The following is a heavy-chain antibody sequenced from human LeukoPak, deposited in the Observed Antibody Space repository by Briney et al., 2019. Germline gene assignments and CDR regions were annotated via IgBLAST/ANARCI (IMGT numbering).Heavy chain of an antibody. CDR3: ARTTLRPNNDIVVVPAYMDV. D-gene: IGHD2-2*01. Sequence: ASVKVSCKASGGTFSSYAISWVRQAPGQGLEWMGGIIPIFGTANYAQKFQGRVTITTDESTSTAYMELSSLRSEDTAVYYCARTTLRPNNDIVVVPAYMDVWGKGTTVAVSS. V-gene: IGHV1-69*05. J-gene: IGHJ6*03. CDR2: IIPIFGTA. CDR1: GGTFSSYA.